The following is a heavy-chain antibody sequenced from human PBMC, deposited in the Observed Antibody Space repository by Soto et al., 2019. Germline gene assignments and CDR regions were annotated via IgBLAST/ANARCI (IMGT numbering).Heavy chain of an antibody. Sequence: QVQLVQSGAEVKKPGASVKVSCKASGYTFTSYDINWVRQATGQGLEWMGWMNPNSGNTGYAQKFQGRVTMTRNTSISTAYMELSSLRSEDTAVYYCASIPPTVVNYYYYGMDVWGQGTTVTVSS. CDR1: GYTFTSYD. D-gene: IGHD4-17*01. V-gene: IGHV1-8*01. CDR3: ASIPPTVVNYYYYGMDV. CDR2: MNPNSGNT. J-gene: IGHJ6*02.